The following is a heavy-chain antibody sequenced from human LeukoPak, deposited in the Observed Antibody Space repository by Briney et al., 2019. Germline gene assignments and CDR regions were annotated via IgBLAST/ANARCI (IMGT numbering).Heavy chain of an antibody. CDR3: AKDPLSYGGHYLDY. CDR2: ITSGGDKT. Sequence: GGSLILSCAASGFIFSRHSTSWVRQAPGKGLEWVSTITSGGDKTVYADSVKGQFIISRDNSNNMLYLQMNSLRAEDTAVYYCAKDPLSYGGHYLDYWGQGTLVTISS. J-gene: IGHJ4*02. V-gene: IGHV3-23*01. D-gene: IGHD4-23*01. CDR1: GFIFSRHS.